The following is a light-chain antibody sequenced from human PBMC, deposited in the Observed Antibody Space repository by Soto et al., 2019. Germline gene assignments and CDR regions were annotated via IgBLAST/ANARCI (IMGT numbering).Light chain of an antibody. CDR2: DAS. CDR1: QSVNSD. J-gene: IGKJ1*01. CDR3: KQYGSSGK. Sequence: EVVLTPSPGTLSFSPLERATLSCSSSQSVNSDLALYHQTPGQAPRLLISDASNRATGIPDRFSGTGSGTDFTLTISRLEPEDFAVYYCKQYGSSGKFGQGTKVDIK. V-gene: IGKV3-20*01.